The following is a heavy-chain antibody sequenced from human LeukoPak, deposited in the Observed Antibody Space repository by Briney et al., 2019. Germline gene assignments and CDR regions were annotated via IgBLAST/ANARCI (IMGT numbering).Heavy chain of an antibody. Sequence: GGSLRLSCAASGFTFSSYAMHWVRQAPGKGLEYVSAISSNGGSTYYANSVKGRFTISRDNSKNTRYLQMGSLRAEDMAVYYCARAPSYGGKTYYFDYWGQGTLVTVSS. CDR2: ISSNGGST. V-gene: IGHV3-64*01. CDR3: ARAPSYGGKTYYFDY. CDR1: GFTFSSYA. J-gene: IGHJ4*02. D-gene: IGHD4-17*01.